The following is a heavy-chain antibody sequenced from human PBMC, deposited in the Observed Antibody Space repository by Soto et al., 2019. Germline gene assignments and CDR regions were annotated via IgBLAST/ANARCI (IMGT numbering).Heavy chain of an antibody. J-gene: IGHJ5*02. D-gene: IGHD5-12*01. CDR2: ISYDGSNK. Sequence: PGGSLRLSCAASGFTFSSYAMHWVRQAPGKGLEWVAVISYDGSNKYYADSVKGRFTISKDNARNSLHLQMKSLRADDTAVYYCAREVLARFDPCGQGTLVTVSS. V-gene: IGHV3-30-3*01. CDR1: GFTFSSYA. CDR3: AREVLARFDP.